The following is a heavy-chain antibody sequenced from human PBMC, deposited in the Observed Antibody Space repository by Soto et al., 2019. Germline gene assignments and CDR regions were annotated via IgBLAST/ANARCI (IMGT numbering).Heavy chain of an antibody. CDR2: ISYDGSNK. CDR1: GFTFSSYG. CDR3: AKDRCSSGCPSDY. J-gene: IGHJ4*02. V-gene: IGHV3-30*18. D-gene: IGHD6-19*01. Sequence: QVQLVESGGGVVQPGRSLRLSCAASGFTFSSYGMHWVRQAPGKGLEWVAVISYDGSNKYYADSVKGRFTISRDNSKNTLYLQMNSLRAEDTAVYYCAKDRCSSGCPSDYWGQGTLVTVSS.